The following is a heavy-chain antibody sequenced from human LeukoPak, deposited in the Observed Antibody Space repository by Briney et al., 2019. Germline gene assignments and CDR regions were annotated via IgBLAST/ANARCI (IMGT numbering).Heavy chain of an antibody. V-gene: IGHV1-2*04. CDR1: GYTFTGYY. J-gene: IGHJ3*02. D-gene: IGHD3-22*01. CDR2: INPNSGGT. Sequence: ASVKVSCKASGYTFTGYYMHWVRQAPGQGLEWMGGINPNSGGTNYAQKFQGWVTMTRDTSISTAYMELSRLRSDDTAVYYCARGTIIATRFRLNDAFDIWGQGTMVTVSS. CDR3: ARGTIIATRFRLNDAFDI.